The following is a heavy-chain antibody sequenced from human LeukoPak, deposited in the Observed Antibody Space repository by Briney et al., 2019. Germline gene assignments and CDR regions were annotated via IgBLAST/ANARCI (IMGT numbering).Heavy chain of an antibody. V-gene: IGHV3-48*01. CDR3: ARADYGDYAVYFDY. Sequence: GGSLRLSCSASGFTFSRYSMAWVRLAPGKGLEWISYISGSGETTYDADSVRGRFTLSRDNAKKSLDLQMNSLRVEDTAVYYCARADYGDYAVYFDYWGRGTLVTVSS. D-gene: IGHD4-17*01. CDR2: ISGSGETT. CDR1: GFTFSRYS. J-gene: IGHJ4*02.